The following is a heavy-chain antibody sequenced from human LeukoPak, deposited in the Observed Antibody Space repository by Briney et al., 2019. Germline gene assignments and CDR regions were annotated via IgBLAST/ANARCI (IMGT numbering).Heavy chain of an antibody. V-gene: IGHV4-30-2*01. CDR2: IYHSGST. Sequence: SETLPLTCAVSGGSISSGGYSWSWIRQPPGKGLEWIGYIYHSGSTYYNPSLKSRVTISVDRSKNQFSLKLSSVTAADTAVYYCARSRGDFWSGYLIGWFDPWGQGTLVTVSS. CDR3: ARSRGDFWSGYLIGWFDP. CDR1: GGSISSGGYS. D-gene: IGHD3-3*01. J-gene: IGHJ5*02.